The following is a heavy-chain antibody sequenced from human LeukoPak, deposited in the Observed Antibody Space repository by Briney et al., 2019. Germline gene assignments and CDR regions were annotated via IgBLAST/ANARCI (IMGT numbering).Heavy chain of an antibody. J-gene: IGHJ5*02. V-gene: IGHV4-34*01. CDR1: GGAFSGYY. CDR2: INHSGST. D-gene: IGHD5-18*01. Sequence: PSETLSLTCAVYGGAFSGYYWSWIRQPPGKGLEWIGEINHSGSTNYNPSLKSRFTISVDTAKNQFSLQLSSVTAADTAVYYCARGSPVWIQLVRDWFDPWGQGTLVTVSS. CDR3: ARGSPVWIQLVRDWFDP.